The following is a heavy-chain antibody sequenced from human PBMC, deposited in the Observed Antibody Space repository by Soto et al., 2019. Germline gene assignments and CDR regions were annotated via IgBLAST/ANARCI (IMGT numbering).Heavy chain of an antibody. CDR3: ARQDNGGVDYYYYYMDV. J-gene: IGHJ6*03. CDR1: GGSISSSSYY. CDR2: IYYSGST. V-gene: IGHV4-39*01. D-gene: IGHD3-16*01. Sequence: PSETLSLTCTVSGGSISSSSYYWGWIRQPPGKGLEWIGSIYYSGSTYYNPSLKSRVTISVDTSKNQFSLKLSSVTAADTAVYYCARQDNGGVDYYYYYMDVWGKGTTVTVSS.